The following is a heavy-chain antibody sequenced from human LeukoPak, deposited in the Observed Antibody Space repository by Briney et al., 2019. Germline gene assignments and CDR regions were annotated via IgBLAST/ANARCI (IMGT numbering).Heavy chain of an antibody. CDR1: GFTFTIYA. CDR3: AKSSYGGGWYYDDY. CDR2: ISGSGGST. J-gene: IGHJ4*02. Sequence: GGSLRLSFAASGFTFTIYAMSWVRHAPGKGLEWVPAISGSGGSTYYADSVKGRLTISRDNSKNTLYLQMNSLRAEDTAVYYCAKSSYGGGWYYDDYWGQGTLVTVSS. D-gene: IGHD2-21*02. V-gene: IGHV3-23*01.